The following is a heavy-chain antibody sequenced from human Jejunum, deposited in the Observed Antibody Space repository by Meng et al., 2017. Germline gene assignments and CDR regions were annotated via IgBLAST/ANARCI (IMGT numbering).Heavy chain of an antibody. V-gene: IGHV4-59*12. D-gene: IGHD1-14*01. J-gene: IGHJ4*02. CDR1: GVSDNAPFY. CDR3: ARAIRERYFDS. CDR2: VWPSGAT. Sequence: VQHPEAGRGLESPAGTLSTDLTVSGVSDNAPFYWTWIRQAPGKGLEWIGEVWPSGATYYNPSLSSRITISIDTSNNQFSLEVAFLTAADTAVYYCARAIRERYFDSWGQGTLVTVSS.